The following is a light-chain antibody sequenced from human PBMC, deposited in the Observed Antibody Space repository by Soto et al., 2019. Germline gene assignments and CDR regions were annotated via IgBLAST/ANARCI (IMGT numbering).Light chain of an antibody. CDR3: SSYTSSSTRV. CDR2: DVS. J-gene: IGLJ3*02. V-gene: IGLV2-14*01. Sequence: ALTQPASVSGSPGPSITISCTGTSSDVGGYNYVYWYQQQPGKAPKLLIYDVSNRPSGVSNRFSGSKSGNTASLTISGLQAEDEADYYCSSYTSSSTRVFGGGTQLTVL. CDR1: SSDVGGYNY.